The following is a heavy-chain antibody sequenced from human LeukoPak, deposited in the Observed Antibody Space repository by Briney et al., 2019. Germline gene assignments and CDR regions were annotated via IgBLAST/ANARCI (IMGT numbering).Heavy chain of an antibody. CDR2: INPGGGRT. CDR3: ARGDVRGVINYYYYYMDV. J-gene: IGHJ6*03. D-gene: IGHD3-10*02. CDR1: GYTFTNYY. Sequence: ASVKVSYKASGYTFTNYYIHWVRQAPGQGLEWMGIINPGGGRTTYAQKFQGRVTMTRDTSTSTFYMELSSLTSEDTAVYYCARGDVRGVINYYYYYMDVWGKGTTVTVSS. V-gene: IGHV1-46*01.